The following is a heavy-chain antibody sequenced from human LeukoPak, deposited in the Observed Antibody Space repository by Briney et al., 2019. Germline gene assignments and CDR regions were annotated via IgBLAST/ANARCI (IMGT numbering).Heavy chain of an antibody. D-gene: IGHD6-19*01. CDR1: GGSIRGYY. V-gene: IGHV4-59*01. J-gene: IGHJ4*02. CDR3: ARVLSSGWTGFDY. Sequence: SETLSPTCTVSGGSIRGYYWSWIRQPPGKGLEWIGYIYYSGYTNYNPSLKSRVTISVDTSKKQFSLKLSSVTAADTAVYYCARVLSSGWTGFDYWGQGTLVTVSS. CDR2: IYYSGYT.